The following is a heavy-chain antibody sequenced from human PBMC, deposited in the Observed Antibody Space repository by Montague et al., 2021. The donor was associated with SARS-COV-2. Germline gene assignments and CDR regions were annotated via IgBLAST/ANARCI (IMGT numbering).Heavy chain of an antibody. Sequence: SETLSLTCTVSGGSISSYYWSWIRQPPGKGLEWIGYIYYSGSTNHNPSLKSRVTISVDTSKNQFSLKLSSVTAADTAVYHCARGFDYWGQGTLVTVSS. CDR2: IYYSGST. V-gene: IGHV4-59*08. CDR3: ARGFDY. J-gene: IGHJ4*02. CDR1: GGSISSYY.